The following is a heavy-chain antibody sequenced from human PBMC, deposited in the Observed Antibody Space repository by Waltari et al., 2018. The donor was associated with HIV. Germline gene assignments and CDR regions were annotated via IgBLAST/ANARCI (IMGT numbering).Heavy chain of an antibody. V-gene: IGHV4-38-2*02. D-gene: IGHD2-2*01. CDR1: NYSISTTDY. J-gene: IGHJ5*02. Sequence: QVRLQESGPGLVKPSETLSLTCAVSNYSISTTDYWAWMRQPPGKGLEWIGTIFHTGRTDYNPALKSRVTISIDTAKNHFSLKLTSVTAADTAVYYFAREMGLVFLGHCSSTSCQGWFDPWGQGTLVTVSS. CDR3: AREMGLVFLGHCSSTSCQGWFDP. CDR2: IFHTGRT.